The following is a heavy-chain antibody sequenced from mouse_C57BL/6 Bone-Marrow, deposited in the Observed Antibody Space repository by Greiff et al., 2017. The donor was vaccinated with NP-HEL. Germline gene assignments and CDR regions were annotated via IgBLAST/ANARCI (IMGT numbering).Heavy chain of an antibody. CDR3: AREDHYDLPYYYAMDY. V-gene: IGHV1-64*01. J-gene: IGHJ4*01. Sequence: VKLQQPGAELVKPGASVKLSCKASGYTFTSYWMHWVKQRPGQGLEWIGMIHPNSGSTNYNEKFKSKATLTVDKSSITAYMQLSSLTSEDSAVYYCAREDHYDLPYYYAMDYWGQGTSVTVSS. CDR2: IHPNSGST. CDR1: GYTFTSYW. D-gene: IGHD2-4*01.